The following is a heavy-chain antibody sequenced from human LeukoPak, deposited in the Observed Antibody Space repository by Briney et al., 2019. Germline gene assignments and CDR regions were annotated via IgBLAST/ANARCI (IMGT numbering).Heavy chain of an antibody. CDR1: GVSISTHY. Sequence: SETLSLTCNVSGVSISTHYWSWIRQSPGKGLEWIGFIYHSGTTNYNPSLMSRVTMSIDTSKNEFSLKLTSVTAADTAVYYYGSGSYFEGTFDYWGQGSLVTVSS. J-gene: IGHJ4*02. CDR3: GSGSYFEGTFDY. CDR2: IYHSGTT. V-gene: IGHV4-59*11. D-gene: IGHD3-10*01.